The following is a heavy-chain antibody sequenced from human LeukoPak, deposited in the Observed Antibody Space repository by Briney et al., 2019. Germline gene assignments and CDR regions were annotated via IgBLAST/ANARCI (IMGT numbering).Heavy chain of an antibody. CDR3: AKDGGYDSSGYYMYYFDS. CDR2: ISSSSRYI. D-gene: IGHD3-22*01. J-gene: IGHJ4*02. CDR1: GFTFSSYS. Sequence: GGSLRLSCEASGFTFSSYSMNWIRQAPGKGLEWVSSISSSSRYIYYADSVKGRFTVSRDNAKNSVHLQMNRLSAEDTAVYYCAKDGGYDSSGYYMYYFDSWGPGTLVTVSS. V-gene: IGHV3-21*01.